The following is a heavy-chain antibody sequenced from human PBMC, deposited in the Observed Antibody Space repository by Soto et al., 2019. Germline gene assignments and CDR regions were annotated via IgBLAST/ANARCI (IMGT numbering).Heavy chain of an antibody. Sequence: PGGSLRLFCAASGFTFSSYSMNWVRQAPGKGLEWVSSISSSSSYIYYADSVKGRFTISRDNAKNSLYLQMNSLRAEDTAVYYCARWAHVRDGYNKPLDYWGQGTLVTVS. CDR3: ARWAHVRDGYNKPLDY. CDR1: GFTFSSYS. J-gene: IGHJ4*02. CDR2: ISSSSSYI. V-gene: IGHV3-21*01. D-gene: IGHD5-12*01.